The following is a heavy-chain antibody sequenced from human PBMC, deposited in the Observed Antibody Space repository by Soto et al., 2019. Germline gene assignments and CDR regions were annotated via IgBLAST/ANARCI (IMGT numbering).Heavy chain of an antibody. CDR3: ARAYSYFSGPSFDY. CDR2: IYSSGSV. D-gene: IGHD1-26*01. J-gene: IGHJ4*02. CDR1: GGSVGSGTYY. Sequence: SETLSLTCTVSGGSVGSGTYYWNWIRQPPGKGLEWIAFIYSSGSVNYNPSLRSRLTISLDTSKNQFSLKVYSVTVADTAVYYCARAYSYFSGPSFDYWGQGNLVT. V-gene: IGHV4-61*01.